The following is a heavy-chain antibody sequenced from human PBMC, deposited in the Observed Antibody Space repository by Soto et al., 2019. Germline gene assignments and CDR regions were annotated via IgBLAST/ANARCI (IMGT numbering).Heavy chain of an antibody. D-gene: IGHD1-20*01. V-gene: IGHV1-18*04. Sequence: QVQLVQSGAEVKKPGASVKVSCKASGYTFTSYGISWVRQAPGQGLEWMGWISAYKGNTNNAQKLQGRVTMTTDTSTSTAYMELRSLRSDDTAAYYCARGLTGTISYYYYYGMDVWGQGTTVTVSS. J-gene: IGHJ6*02. CDR1: GYTFTSYG. CDR2: ISAYKGNT. CDR3: ARGLTGTISYYYYYGMDV.